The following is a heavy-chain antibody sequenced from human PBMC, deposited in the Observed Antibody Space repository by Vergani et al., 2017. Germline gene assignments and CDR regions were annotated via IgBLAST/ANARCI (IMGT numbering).Heavy chain of an antibody. Sequence: EVQLVPSDTEVKKPGESLKISCKASGYSFTTYWIGWVRQMPGKGLEWMGIIYPGDSDTRYSPSFQGQVTISADKSISTAYLQWSSLKASDTAMYYCARLGGYYYDSSGYAHFDYWGQGTLVTVSS. D-gene: IGHD3-22*01. J-gene: IGHJ4*02. CDR2: IYPGDSDT. V-gene: IGHV5-51*01. CDR1: GYSFTTYW. CDR3: ARLGGYYYDSSGYAHFDY.